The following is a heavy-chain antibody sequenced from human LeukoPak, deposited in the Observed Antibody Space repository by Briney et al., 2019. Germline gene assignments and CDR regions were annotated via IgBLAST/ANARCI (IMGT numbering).Heavy chain of an antibody. CDR1: MGSSTIYQ. D-gene: IGHD6-13*01. J-gene: IGHJ4*02. CDR2: ISHRGTT. V-gene: IGHV4-34*01. CDR3: ARGAESSSWSLDY. Sequence: SEALSLTRAVHMGSSTIYQWYWVRQPPRKGREWIGEISHRGTTNYNPPLQSRVTMSVDTSKNQFSLRVRAVTAAYTAVYDCARGAESSSWSLDYWGQGTLVTVSS.